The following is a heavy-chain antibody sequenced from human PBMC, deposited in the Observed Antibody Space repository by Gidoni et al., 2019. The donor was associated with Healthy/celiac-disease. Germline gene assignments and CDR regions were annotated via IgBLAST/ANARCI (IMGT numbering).Heavy chain of an antibody. Sequence: QITLKESGPTLVKPTQTLTLTCTFSGFSLSTSGVGVGWIRQPPGKALEWLALIYWDDDTRYSPSLKSRLTITKDTSKNQVVLTMTNMDPVDTATYYCAHRAEYYYDSSGYLFDYWGQGTLVTVSS. D-gene: IGHD3-22*01. CDR1: GFSLSTSGVG. V-gene: IGHV2-5*02. CDR3: AHRAEYYYDSSGYLFDY. J-gene: IGHJ4*02. CDR2: IYWDDDT.